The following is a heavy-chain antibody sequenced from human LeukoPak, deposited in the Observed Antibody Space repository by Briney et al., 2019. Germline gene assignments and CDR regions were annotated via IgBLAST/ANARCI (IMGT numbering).Heavy chain of an antibody. CDR3: ARCGGRYFDY. CDR1: SGSVSSGNYY. D-gene: IGHD2-21*01. CDR2: VYYSGST. V-gene: IGHV4-61*01. Sequence: SETLSLTCTVSSGSVSSGNYYWSWIRQPPGKGLEWIGYVYYSGSTNYNPSLKSRVTISVDTSKNQFSLKLSSVTAADTAVYYCARCGGRYFDYWGQGTLVTVSP. J-gene: IGHJ4*02.